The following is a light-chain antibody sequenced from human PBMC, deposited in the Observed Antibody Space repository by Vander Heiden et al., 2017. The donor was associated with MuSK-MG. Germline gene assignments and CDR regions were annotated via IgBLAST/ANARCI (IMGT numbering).Light chain of an antibody. CDR2: AAS. CDR1: QASSTY. CDR3: QQSHSTPFT. V-gene: IGKV1-39*01. J-gene: IGKJ3*01. Sequence: DIQMTQSPSSLSASVGDRVTITCRASQASSTYLNWYQQKPGKAPKLLIYAASSLQSGVPSRFSGSGSGTDFTLTISSLQPEDFATYFCQQSHSTPFTFGPGTKVEIK.